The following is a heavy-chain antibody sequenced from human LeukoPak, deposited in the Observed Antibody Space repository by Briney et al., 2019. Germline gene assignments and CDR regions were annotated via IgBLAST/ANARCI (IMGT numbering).Heavy chain of an antibody. D-gene: IGHD6-19*01. V-gene: IGHV3-23*01. Sequence: QPGGSLRLYCAASGFTFSSYAMSWVRQAPGKGLEWVSAISGSGGSTYYADSVKGRFTISRDNSKNTLYLQMNSLRAEDTAVYYCARQWPIGDAFDIWGQGTMVTVSS. J-gene: IGHJ3*02. CDR3: ARQWPIGDAFDI. CDR1: GFTFSSYA. CDR2: ISGSGGST.